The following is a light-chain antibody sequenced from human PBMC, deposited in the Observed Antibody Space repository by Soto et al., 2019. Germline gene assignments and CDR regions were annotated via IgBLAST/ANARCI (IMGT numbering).Light chain of an antibody. CDR2: GAS. CDR1: QSVSSNY. V-gene: IGKV3-20*01. J-gene: IGKJ1*01. Sequence: EIVLTQSPGTLSLSPGERATLSCRTSQSVSSNYLAWYQQKPGQAPRLLIYGASSRATGIPDRFSGSGSGTDFTLTISRLEPEDFAVYHCQQYVTSWWTFGQGTKVEIK. CDR3: QQYVTSWWT.